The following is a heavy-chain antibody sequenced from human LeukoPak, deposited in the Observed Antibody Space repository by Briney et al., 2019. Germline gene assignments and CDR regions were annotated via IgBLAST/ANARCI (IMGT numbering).Heavy chain of an antibody. V-gene: IGHV4-34*01. D-gene: IGHD3-16*02. Sequence: SETLSLTCAVYGGSFSGYYWSWIRQPPGKGLEWIGEINHSGSTNYNPSLKRRVTISVDTSKNQISLKLSSGTAADTAVYYCARGSVYDYWGQGTLVTVSS. CDR2: INHSGST. J-gene: IGHJ4*02. CDR3: ARGSVYDY. CDR1: GGSFSGYY.